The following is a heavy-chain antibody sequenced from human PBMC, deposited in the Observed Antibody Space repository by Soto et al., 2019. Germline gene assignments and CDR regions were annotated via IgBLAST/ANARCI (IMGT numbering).Heavy chain of an antibody. J-gene: IGHJ6*02. CDR1: GGSISSGGYS. CDR2: IYHSGST. D-gene: IGHD1-20*01. Sequence: QLQLQESGSGLVKPSQTLSLTCAVSGGSISSGGYSWSWIRQPPGKGLEWIGYIYHSGSTYYNPSLKSRVAISVDRSKNQFYLRLSSVTAADTAVYYCARDHITGARRGYYYGMDVWGQGTTVTVSS. CDR3: ARDHITGARRGYYYGMDV. V-gene: IGHV4-30-2*01.